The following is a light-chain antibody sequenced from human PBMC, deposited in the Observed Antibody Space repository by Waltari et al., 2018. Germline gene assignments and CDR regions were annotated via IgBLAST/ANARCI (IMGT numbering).Light chain of an antibody. CDR3: CSYVGSNTYWV. CDR2: DIN. Sequence: QSALTQPRSVSGSPGQSVTISCTGTSNDVGGYNYVSWYQQHPDKAPKPIIYDINKRPSGLPDRFSGSKSGNTASLTISGLQAEDEADYYCCSYVGSNTYWVFGGGTKLTVL. CDR1: SNDVGGYNY. V-gene: IGLV2-11*01. J-gene: IGLJ3*02.